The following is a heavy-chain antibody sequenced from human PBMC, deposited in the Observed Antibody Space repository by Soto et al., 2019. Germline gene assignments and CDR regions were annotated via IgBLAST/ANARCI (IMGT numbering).Heavy chain of an antibody. CDR1: GFTFSSYA. CDR3: ARVRGYYDSSGYKVSNYYFDY. V-gene: IGHV3-11*06. CDR2: ISSGSNYT. D-gene: IGHD3-22*01. Sequence: LRLSCAASGFTFSSYAMSWVRQAPGRRLEWVSKISSGSNYTNYADSVKGRFTISRDNAKNSLYLQMNSLRAEDTAVYYCARVRGYYDSSGYKVSNYYFDYWGQGTLVTVSS. J-gene: IGHJ4*02.